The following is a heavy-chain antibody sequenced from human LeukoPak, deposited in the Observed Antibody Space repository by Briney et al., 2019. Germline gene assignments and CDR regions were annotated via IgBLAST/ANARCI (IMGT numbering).Heavy chain of an antibody. CDR1: GGSISSSSYY. CDR3: ARADFDWLLYNAFDI. D-gene: IGHD3-9*01. V-gene: IGHV4-39*07. J-gene: IGHJ3*02. CDR2: IYYSGST. Sequence: SETLSLTCTVSGGSISSSSYYWGWIRQPPGKGLEWIGSIYYSGSTCSSLKSRVTISIDTSKNKFSLKLSSVTAADTAVYYCARADFDWLLYNAFDIWGQGTMVTVSS.